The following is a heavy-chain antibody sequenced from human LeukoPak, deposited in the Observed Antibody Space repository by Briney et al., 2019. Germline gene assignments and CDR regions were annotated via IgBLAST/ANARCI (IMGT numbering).Heavy chain of an antibody. Sequence: SETLSLTCTVSGGSLTNYFWGWIRLTPGKGLEWIGSISYNEGSNYNRFLKNRVTISVDISENQFSLKLNSVTAADTAVYFCARGGSGTYYNWAGWFDPWGQGTLVTVSS. D-gene: IGHD3-10*01. CDR2: ISYNEGS. CDR1: GGSLTNYF. V-gene: IGHV4-59*01. J-gene: IGHJ5*02. CDR3: ARGGSGTYYNWAGWFDP.